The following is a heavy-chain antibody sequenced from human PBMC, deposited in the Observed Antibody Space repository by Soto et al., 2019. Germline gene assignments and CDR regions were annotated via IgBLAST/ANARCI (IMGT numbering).Heavy chain of an antibody. CDR3: ARVSNSLLTYYDFWSGYVVGAFDI. CDR2: IYYSGST. J-gene: IGHJ3*02. V-gene: IGHV4-59*01. CDR1: GGSISSYY. Sequence: SETLSLTCTVSGGSISSYYWSWIRQPPGKGLEWIGYIYYSGSTNYNPSLKSRVTISVDTSKNQFSLKLSSVTAADTAVYYCARVSNSLLTYYDFWSGYVVGAFDIWGQGTMVTVSS. D-gene: IGHD3-3*01.